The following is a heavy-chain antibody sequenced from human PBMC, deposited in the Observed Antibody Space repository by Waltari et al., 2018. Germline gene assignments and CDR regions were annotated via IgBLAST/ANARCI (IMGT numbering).Heavy chain of an antibody. V-gene: IGHV3-48*03. Sequence: EVQLVESGGGLVQPGGSLRLSCAASGFTFSSYEMNWVRQAPGKGLEGVSYISSSGSNRYYTDSGKGRFSISRNNGKNLRYLHMNSLRADDTAVYYCARDEMDRTTWYHFGGQGTEVTVAS. J-gene: IGHJ4*02. CDR3: ARDEMDRTTWYHF. CDR2: ISSSGSNR. D-gene: IGHD6-13*01. CDR1: GFTFSSYE.